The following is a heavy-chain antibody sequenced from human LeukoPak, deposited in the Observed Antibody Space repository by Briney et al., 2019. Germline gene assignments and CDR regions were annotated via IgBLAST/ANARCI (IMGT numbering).Heavy chain of an antibody. D-gene: IGHD3-10*01. CDR3: ARRGGYYYGSGSYRNWSDP. CDR2: INHSGST. J-gene: IGHJ5*02. CDR1: GGSFSGYY. V-gene: IGHV4-34*01. Sequence: SETLSLTCAVYGGSFSGYYWSWIRQPPGKGLEWIGEINHSGSTNYNPSLKSRVTISVDTSKNQFSLKLSSVTAADTAVYYCARRGGYYYGSGSYRNWSDPWGQGTLVTVSS.